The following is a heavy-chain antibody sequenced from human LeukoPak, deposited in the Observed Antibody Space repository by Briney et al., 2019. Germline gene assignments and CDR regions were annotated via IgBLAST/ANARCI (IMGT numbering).Heavy chain of an antibody. CDR2: IYSGGST. J-gene: IGHJ3*02. D-gene: IGHD6-19*01. V-gene: IGHV3-53*01. CDR3: AREGQWLETDAFDI. Sequence: GGSLRLSCAASGFTFSSYSMNWVRQAPGKGLEWVSVIYSGGSTYYADSVKGRFTISRDNSKNTLYLQMNSLRAEDTAVYYCAREGQWLETDAFDIWGQGTMVTVSS. CDR1: GFTFSSYS.